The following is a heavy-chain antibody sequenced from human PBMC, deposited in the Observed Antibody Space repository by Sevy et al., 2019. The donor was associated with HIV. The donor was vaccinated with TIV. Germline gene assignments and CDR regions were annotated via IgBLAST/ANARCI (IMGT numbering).Heavy chain of an antibody. CDR3: ARVMGRYYYYGMDV. CDR1: GFTFSSYA. J-gene: IGHJ6*02. V-gene: IGHV3-30*04. CDR2: ISYDGSNK. Sequence: GGYLRLSCAASGFTFSSYAMHWVRQAPGKGLEWVAVISYDGSNKYYADSVKGRFTISRDNSKNTLYLQMNSLRAEDTAVYYCARVMGRYYYYGMDVWGQGTTVTVSS.